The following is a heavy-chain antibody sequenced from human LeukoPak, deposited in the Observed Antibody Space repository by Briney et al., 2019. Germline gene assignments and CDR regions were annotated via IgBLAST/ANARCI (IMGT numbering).Heavy chain of an antibody. CDR3: ARILDTAMINDYYYMDV. CDR2: ISVSSTYI. V-gene: IGHV3-21*04. CDR1: GFTFTDYT. D-gene: IGHD5-18*01. J-gene: IGHJ6*03. Sequence: GGSLRLSCAASGFTFTDYTMHWVRQAPGKGLEWVSSISVSSTYIYYADSVKGRFSISRDNAKNSLYLQMNSLSAEDTAVYFCARILDTAMINDYYYMDVWGKGATVTVSS.